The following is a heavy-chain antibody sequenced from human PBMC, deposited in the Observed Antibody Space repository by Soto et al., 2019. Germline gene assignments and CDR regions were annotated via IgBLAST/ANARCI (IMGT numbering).Heavy chain of an antibody. D-gene: IGHD2-21*02. Sequence: PSETLSLTCTVSGGSISSSSYYWGWIRQPPGKGLEWIGSIYYSGSTYYNPSLKSRVTISVDMSKNQFSLKLSSVAAADTAVYYCASHYCSGGDCYGRYYYYGMDVWGQGTTVT. CDR1: GGSISSSSYY. CDR3: ASHYCSGGDCYGRYYYYGMDV. V-gene: IGHV4-39*01. J-gene: IGHJ6*02. CDR2: IYYSGST.